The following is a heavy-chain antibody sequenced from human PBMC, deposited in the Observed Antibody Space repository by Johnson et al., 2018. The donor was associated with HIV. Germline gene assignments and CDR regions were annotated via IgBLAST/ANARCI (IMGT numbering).Heavy chain of an antibody. D-gene: IGHD3-10*01. CDR1: GFTFSSYA. CDR3: ARSMRGAFDV. V-gene: IGHV3-30-3*01. CDR2: ISYDGTKK. J-gene: IGHJ3*01. Sequence: VQLVESGGGVVQPGRSLRLSCAASGFTFSSYAMHWVRQAPGKGLEWVAVISYDGTKKNYADSVKGRFTISRDNSKNTLFLQMNSLRPEDTAVYYCARSMRGAFDVWGQGTMVTVSS.